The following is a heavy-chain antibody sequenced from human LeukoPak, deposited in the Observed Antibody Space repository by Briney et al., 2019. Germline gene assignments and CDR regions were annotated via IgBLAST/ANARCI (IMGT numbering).Heavy chain of an antibody. CDR2: IYIVGTT. CDR3: TRKTDHRAGGDY. CDR1: GFTVSYNY. D-gene: IGHD3-16*01. V-gene: IGHV3-66*01. Sequence: RGSLRLSCAASGFTVSYNYMSWVRQAPGKGLEWVSLIYIVGTTAYAASAKCRFTASRDNSKNTLYLQINRLRAEDTAIYYFTRKTDHRAGGDYWGEGRVVSVS. J-gene: IGHJ4*02.